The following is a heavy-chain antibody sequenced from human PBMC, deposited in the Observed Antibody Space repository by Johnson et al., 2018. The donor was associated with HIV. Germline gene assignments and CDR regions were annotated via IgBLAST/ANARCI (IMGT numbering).Heavy chain of an antibody. D-gene: IGHD2-15*01. CDR1: GFTLSNAW. J-gene: IGHJ3*02. V-gene: IGHV3-15*01. CDR2: IKSKSDDGTT. CDR3: STGDIVVVVGAILLPLHDAFDI. Sequence: VQLVESGGGLVEPGGSLRLSCAASGFTLSNAWMNWVRQAPGKGLEWVGRIKSKSDDGTTDYATPVKGRFTISRDDSKNTLYLKMNSLKTEDTAVYYCSTGDIVVVVGAILLPLHDAFDIWGQGTMVTVSS.